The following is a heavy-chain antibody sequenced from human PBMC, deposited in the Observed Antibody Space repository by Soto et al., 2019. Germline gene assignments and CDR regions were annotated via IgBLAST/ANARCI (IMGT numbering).Heavy chain of an antibody. CDR1: GYTFTDYA. V-gene: IGHV1-3*01. D-gene: IGHD2-2*01. J-gene: IGHJ4*02. Sequence: GASVKVSCKASGYTFTDYAIHWVRQAPGQRLEWMGWINGGNGDTKYSQKFQGRVTITRDTSANTVYMELTSLGSEDTAVYHCARGYCSTTSCQYYSDYWGQGTLVTVSS. CDR3: ARGYCSTTSCQYYSDY. CDR2: INGGNGDT.